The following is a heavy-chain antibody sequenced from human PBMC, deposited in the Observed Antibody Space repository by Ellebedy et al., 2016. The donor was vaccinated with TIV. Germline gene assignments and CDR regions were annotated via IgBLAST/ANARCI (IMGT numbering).Heavy chain of an antibody. Sequence: GESLKISCAASGFTFRRYWMSWVRQAPGKGLEWVANIKEDGREKYYVDSVEGRFTISRDNAKSSVFLQMNSLRGEDTAVYYCARDTLHGIFDYWGQGTRVTVSS. D-gene: IGHD4-11*01. V-gene: IGHV3-7*01. CDR1: GFTFRRYW. CDR2: IKEDGREK. J-gene: IGHJ4*02. CDR3: ARDTLHGIFDY.